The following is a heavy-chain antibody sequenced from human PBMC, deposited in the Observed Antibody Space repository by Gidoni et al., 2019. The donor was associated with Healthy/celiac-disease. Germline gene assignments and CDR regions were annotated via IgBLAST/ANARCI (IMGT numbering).Heavy chain of an antibody. Sequence: QVQLQQWGAGLLKPSETLSLTCAVYGGSFSGYYWSWLRQPPGNGLEWIVEINHRGSTNSIPSLKSRVTISVDTSKNQFSLKLSSVTAADTAVYYCARSYRGTSGRYFDLWGRGTLVTVSS. D-gene: IGHD2-2*02. V-gene: IGHV4-34*01. CDR3: ARSYRGTSGRYFDL. CDR2: INHRGST. CDR1: GGSFSGYY. J-gene: IGHJ2*01.